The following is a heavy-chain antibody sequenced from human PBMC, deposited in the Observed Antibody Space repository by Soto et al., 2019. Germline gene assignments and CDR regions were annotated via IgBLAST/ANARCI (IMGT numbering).Heavy chain of an antibody. J-gene: IGHJ3*02. V-gene: IGHV1-8*01. CDR1: GYTFTSYD. Sequence: ASVKVSCKASGYTFTSYDINWVRQATGQGLEWMGWMNPNSGNTGYAQKFQGRVTMTRNTSISTAYMELSSLRSEDTAVYYCATLDSSGYYYEDAFDIWGQGTMVTVSS. D-gene: IGHD3-22*01. CDR2: MNPNSGNT. CDR3: ATLDSSGYYYEDAFDI.